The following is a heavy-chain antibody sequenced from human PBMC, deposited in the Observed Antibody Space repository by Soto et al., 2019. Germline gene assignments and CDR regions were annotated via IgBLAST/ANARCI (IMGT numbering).Heavy chain of an antibody. J-gene: IGHJ4*02. V-gene: IGHV5-51*01. CDR2: IYPGDSDT. Sequence: GESLKISCKGSGYSFTSYWIGWVRQMPGKGLGWMGIIYPGDSDTRYSPSFQGQVTISADKSISTAYLQWSSLKASDTAMYYCARYSSGWYFLRGFDYWGQGTLVTVSS. CDR1: GYSFTSYW. D-gene: IGHD6-19*01. CDR3: ARYSSGWYFLRGFDY.